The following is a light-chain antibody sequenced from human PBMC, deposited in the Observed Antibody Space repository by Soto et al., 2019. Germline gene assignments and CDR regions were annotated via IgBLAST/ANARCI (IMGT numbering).Light chain of an antibody. CDR2: GAS. CDR3: QQCDISPLT. Sequence: DIRITQTPCCLSEYVGDRVTITCRASQSIGKNLTWYQQKPGKAPKLLIYGASSWEAGIPARFSGGGSGTDFTLTVDRLEPEDFAVYYCQQCDISPLTFGQGTILDIK. J-gene: IGKJ1*01. CDR1: QSIGKN. V-gene: IGKV1-39*01.